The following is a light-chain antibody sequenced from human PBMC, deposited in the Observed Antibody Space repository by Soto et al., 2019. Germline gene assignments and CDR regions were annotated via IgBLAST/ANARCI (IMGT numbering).Light chain of an antibody. J-gene: IGLJ2*01. Sequence: QSVLTQPASVSGAPGQRVTISCTGSSSNIGAGYAVHWYQQLPGTAPKLLISGNINRPSGVPDRFSGSKSGTSASLAITGLQAEDEADYYCQSYDSSLSAFVFGGATKLTVL. CDR1: SSNIGAGYA. CDR3: QSYDSSLSAFV. CDR2: GNI. V-gene: IGLV1-40*01.